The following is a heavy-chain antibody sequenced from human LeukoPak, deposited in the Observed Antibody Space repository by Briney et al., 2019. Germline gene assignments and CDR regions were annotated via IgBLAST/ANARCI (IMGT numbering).Heavy chain of an antibody. J-gene: IGHJ4*02. Sequence: SETLSLTCTVSGGSISSSSYYWGWIRQPPGKGLEWIGSIYYSGSTYYNPSLKSRVTISVDTSKNQFSLKLSSVTAADTAVYYCARGGSYKGYYFDYWGQGTLVTVSS. CDR3: ARGGSYKGYYFDY. CDR2: IYYSGST. D-gene: IGHD3-16*01. V-gene: IGHV4-39*07. CDR1: GGSISSSSYY.